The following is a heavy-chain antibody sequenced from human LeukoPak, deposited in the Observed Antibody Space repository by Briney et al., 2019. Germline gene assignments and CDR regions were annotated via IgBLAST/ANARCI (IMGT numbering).Heavy chain of an antibody. D-gene: IGHD5-24*01. Sequence: PGGSLRLSCAASGFTFSSYAMSWVRQAPGKGLEWVADIKEDGSEEFYVDSVKGRFTISRDNSKNSLDLQMNRLRGDDTALYFCVRYHNFDLWGLGTLVTVSS. CDR1: GFTFSSYA. J-gene: IGHJ4*02. CDR3: VRYHNFDL. CDR2: IKEDGSEE. V-gene: IGHV3-7*01.